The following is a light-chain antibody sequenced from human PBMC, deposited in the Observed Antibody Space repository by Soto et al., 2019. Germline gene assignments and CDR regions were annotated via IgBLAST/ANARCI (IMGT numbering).Light chain of an antibody. V-gene: IGLV1-44*01. CDR3: AAWDDSLNGPV. Sequence: QSVLTQPPSASGTPGQRVTLSCSGSSSNIGSNTVNWYQQLPATAPKLLIDSTNKHPSGVPDRFYGSKSGTSASRAISGLNAEDEADYYCAAWDDSLNGPVFGGGTKLTVL. CDR2: STN. J-gene: IGLJ2*01. CDR1: SSNIGSNT.